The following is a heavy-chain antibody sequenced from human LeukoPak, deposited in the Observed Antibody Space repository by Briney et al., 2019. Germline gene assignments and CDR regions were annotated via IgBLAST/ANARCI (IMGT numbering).Heavy chain of an antibody. D-gene: IGHD1-1*01. J-gene: IGHJ5*02. CDR2: INFDVGST. CDR3: ARLLSDNRRIDL. Sequence: GGSLRLSCAASGVTFSSYCMHWVCQALGKGLVWVSRINFDVGSTTYADSVKSRVTISRDNDKSTLYLQMNSLRVEDKAVYYCARLLSDNRRIDLWGQGTLVTVSS. V-gene: IGHV3-74*01. CDR1: GVTFSSYC.